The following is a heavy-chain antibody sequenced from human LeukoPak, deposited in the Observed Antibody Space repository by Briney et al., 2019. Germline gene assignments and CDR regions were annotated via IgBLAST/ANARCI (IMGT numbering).Heavy chain of an antibody. CDR2: IKSKTDGGTT. CDR1: GFIFSNAW. D-gene: IGHD2-21*02. V-gene: IGHV3-15*01. CDR3: TTEGSCGGDCYSYYYYGMDV. J-gene: IGHJ6*02. Sequence: GGSLRLSCAASGFIFSNAWMSWVRQAPGKGLEWVGRIKSKTDGGTTDYAAPVRGRFTILRDDSENTLYLEMNSLKTEDTAMYYCTTEGSCGGDCYSYYYYGMDVWGQGTTVTVSS.